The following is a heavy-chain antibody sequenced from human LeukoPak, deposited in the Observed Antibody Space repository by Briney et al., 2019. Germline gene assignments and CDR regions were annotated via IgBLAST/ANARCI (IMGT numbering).Heavy chain of an antibody. CDR2: IIPIFGTA. Sequence: ASVKVSCKASGGTFSSYAISWVRQAPGQGLEWMGGIIPIFGTANYAQKFQGRVTITTDESTNTAYMELSRLRSDDTAVYYCARDSFSSWGYYYYYMDVWGKGTTVTVSS. CDR1: GGTFSSYA. CDR3: ARDSFSSWGYYYYYMDV. V-gene: IGHV1-69*05. J-gene: IGHJ6*03. D-gene: IGHD6-13*01.